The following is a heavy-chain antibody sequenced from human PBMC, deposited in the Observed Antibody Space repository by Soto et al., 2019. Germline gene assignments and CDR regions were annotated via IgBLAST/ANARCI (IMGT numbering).Heavy chain of an antibody. D-gene: IGHD7-27*01. V-gene: IGHV4-31*03. CDR3: ARDRSTWAFDF. CDR2: VYSPGSI. CDR1: GGSISSSGYY. Sequence: QVQLQESGPGLVKPSQTLSLTCTVSGGSISSSGYYWSWIRQHPGKGLEWIGYVYSPGSIYYNPSIKSRVHIAVDTSKYQFSRKLNSVTAADTAGYYCARDRSTWAFDFWGQGTLVTVSS. J-gene: IGHJ4*02.